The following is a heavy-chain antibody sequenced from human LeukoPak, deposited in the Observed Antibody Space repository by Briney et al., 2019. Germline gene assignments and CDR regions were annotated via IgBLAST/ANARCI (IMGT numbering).Heavy chain of an antibody. J-gene: IGHJ6*02. Sequence: PGRSLRLSCAASGFTFSRYAMHWVRQAPGKGLEWVAVLSYDGNNKYYADSVKGRFTISRDNSKNTLSLQMNSLRPEDTAVYYCAKDRHSAYISLGATDVWGQGTTVTVSS. V-gene: IGHV3-30*18. CDR3: AKDRHSAYISLGATDV. CDR2: LSYDGNNK. D-gene: IGHD5-12*01. CDR1: GFTFSRYA.